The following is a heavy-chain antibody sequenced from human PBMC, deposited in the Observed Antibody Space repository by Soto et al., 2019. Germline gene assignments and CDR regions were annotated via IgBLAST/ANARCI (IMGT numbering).Heavy chain of an antibody. J-gene: IGHJ3*02. CDR1: GYTLTYYG. CDR3: ATDGPSNSGNLYAFNM. D-gene: IGHD5-12*01. V-gene: IGHV1-18*04. CDR2: VTPYKADT. Sequence: ASVKVSCKASGYTLTYYGVPWVRQSPVQGLEWLGRVTPYKADTNYAQNLQGRVTMATDTSTNTAYLELRSLRSDDTAVYFCATDGPSNSGNLYAFNMWGQGTMVTVSS.